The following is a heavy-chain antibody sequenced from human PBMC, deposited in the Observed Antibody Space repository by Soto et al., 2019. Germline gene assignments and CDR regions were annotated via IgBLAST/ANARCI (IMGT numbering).Heavy chain of an antibody. CDR2: VYYSGGA. D-gene: IGHD2-15*01. CDR3: GRVVEGATRHTDFDS. J-gene: IGHJ5*01. CDR1: GVSIHNSHSF. Sequence: XATLSLTCAVSGVSIHNSHSFWGWIRQPPGKGLEFIGSVYYSGGANYNPSLKSRVTVSIDTSNNQFSLRVNSVTAADTAVYYCGRVVEGATRHTDFDSWGQGILVTVSS. V-gene: IGHV4-39*01.